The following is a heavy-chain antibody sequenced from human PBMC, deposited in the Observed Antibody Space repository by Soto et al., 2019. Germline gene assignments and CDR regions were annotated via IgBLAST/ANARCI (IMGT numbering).Heavy chain of an antibody. V-gene: IGHV4-31*03. J-gene: IGHJ5*02. CDR2: IYDSGST. CDR3: AREEVAYYGSGSYNWFDP. D-gene: IGHD3-10*01. Sequence: SETLFLTCTVSGGSISSSSDYWGWICEPPGKGLEWIGYIYDSGSTHYNPSLKSRVTISVDTSKNQFSLKLSSVTAADTAVYYCAREEVAYYGSGSYNWFDPWGQGTLVTVSS. CDR1: GGSISSSSDY.